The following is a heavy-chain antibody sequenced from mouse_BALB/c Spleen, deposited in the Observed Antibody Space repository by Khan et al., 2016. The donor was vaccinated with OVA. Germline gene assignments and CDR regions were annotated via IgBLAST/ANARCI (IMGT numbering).Heavy chain of an antibody. J-gene: IGHJ4*01. V-gene: IGHV3-2*02. Sequence: EVQLQESGPGLVKPSQSLSLTCTVTGYSITSNYAWNWIRQFPGNKLEWMGYISYSGSTNYNPSLKSRISITRDTSKNQFFLQLNSVTTEDTATYYCARGNYYGYAMDYWGQGTSITFSS. D-gene: IGHD1-1*01. CDR3: ARGNYYGYAMDY. CDR1: GYSITSNYA. CDR2: ISYSGST.